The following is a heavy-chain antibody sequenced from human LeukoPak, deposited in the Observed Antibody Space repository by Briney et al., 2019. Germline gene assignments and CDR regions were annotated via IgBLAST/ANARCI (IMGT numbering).Heavy chain of an antibody. Sequence: ASVKVSCKVSGYTLTELSMHWVRQAPGKGLEWMGGFDPEDGETIYAQKFQGRVTMTEDTSTDTAYMELSSLRSEDTAVYYCAKRGYSLGWFDPWGQGTLVTVSS. CDR2: FDPEDGET. J-gene: IGHJ5*02. V-gene: IGHV1-24*01. D-gene: IGHD5-18*01. CDR3: AKRGYSLGWFDP. CDR1: GYTLTELS.